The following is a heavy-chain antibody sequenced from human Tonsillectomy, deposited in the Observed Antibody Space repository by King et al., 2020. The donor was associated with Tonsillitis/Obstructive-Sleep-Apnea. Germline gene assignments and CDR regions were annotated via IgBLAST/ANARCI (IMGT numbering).Heavy chain of an antibody. CDR3: ARAKTTWAPLTDF. CDR2: ISSSSRYI. CDR1: GFTFRSYS. V-gene: IGHV3-21*01. Sequence: VQLVESGGGLVKPGGSLRLSCAASGFTFRSYSMNWVRQAPGKGLEWVSSISSSSRYIYYADSVKGRFPISRDNAKNSLYLQLNSLRAEDTAVYYCARAKTTWAPLTDFWGPGTLVTVSS. D-gene: IGHD1-1*01. J-gene: IGHJ4*02.